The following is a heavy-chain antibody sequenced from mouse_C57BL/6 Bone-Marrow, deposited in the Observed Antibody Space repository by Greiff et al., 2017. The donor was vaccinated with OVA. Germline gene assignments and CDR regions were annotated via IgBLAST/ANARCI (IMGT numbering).Heavy chain of an antibody. CDR2: IYPGSGST. V-gene: IGHV1-55*01. CDR1: GYTFTSYW. D-gene: IGHD1-1*01. Sequence: QVQLQQPGAELVKPWASVKMSCKASGYTFTSYWITWVKQRPGQGLEWIGDIYPGSGSTNYNEKFKSKATLTVDTSSSTAYMQLSSLTSEDSAVYYCARSLFTTVVARNYAMDYWGQGTSVTVSS. J-gene: IGHJ4*01. CDR3: ARSLFTTVVARNYAMDY.